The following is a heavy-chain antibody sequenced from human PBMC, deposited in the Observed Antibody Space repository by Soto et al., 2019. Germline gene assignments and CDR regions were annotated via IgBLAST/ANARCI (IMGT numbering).Heavy chain of an antibody. CDR3: ARVEATISRGYYFDY. D-gene: IGHD5-12*01. CDR1: GASISSGDYY. CDR2: IYYSGST. Sequence: QVQLQESGPGLVKPSQTLSLTCPVSGASISSGDYYWSWIRQPPGKALEWIGHIYYSGSTYYNPSLKSRLTISVDTSKNQFSLKRSSVIAADTAVYYCARVEATISRGYYFDYWGQGTPVTVSS. J-gene: IGHJ4*02. V-gene: IGHV4-30-4*01.